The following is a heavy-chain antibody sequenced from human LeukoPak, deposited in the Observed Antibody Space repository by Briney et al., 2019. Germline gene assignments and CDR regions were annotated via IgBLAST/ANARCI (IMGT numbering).Heavy chain of an antibody. CDR2: IYYSGST. D-gene: IGHD3-3*01. J-gene: IGHJ6*02. Sequence: SETLSLTCTVSGGSISSYYWTWIRQPPGKGLEWIGYIYYSGSTNYIPSLKSRVTISVDTSKNQFSLKLSSVTAADTAVYYCARSPRITIFGVVRYGMDVWGQGTTVTVSS. CDR3: ARSPRITIFGVVRYGMDV. V-gene: IGHV4-59*01. CDR1: GGSISSYY.